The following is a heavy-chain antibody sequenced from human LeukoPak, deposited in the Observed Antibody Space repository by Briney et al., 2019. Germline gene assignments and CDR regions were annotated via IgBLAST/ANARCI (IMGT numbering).Heavy chain of an antibody. D-gene: IGHD1-26*01. J-gene: IGHJ4*02. CDR1: GGTFSSYA. CDR2: IIPIFGTA. Sequence: WASVKASCTASGGTFSSYAISWVRQAPGQGLEWMGGIIPIFGTANYAQKFQGRVTITADKSTSTAYMELRSLRSDDTAVYYCARSGRGTYYYFDLWGQGTLVTVSS. CDR3: ARSGRGTYYYFDL. V-gene: IGHV1-69*06.